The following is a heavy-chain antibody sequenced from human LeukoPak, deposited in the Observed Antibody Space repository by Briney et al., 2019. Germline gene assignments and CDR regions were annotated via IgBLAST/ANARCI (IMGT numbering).Heavy chain of an antibody. CDR2: MNPNSGNT. D-gene: IGHD3-9*01. J-gene: IGHJ3*02. Sequence: VASVKVSCKASGYTFTGYYMHWVRQATGQGLEWMGWMNPNSGNTGYAQKFQGRVTMTRNTSISTAYMELSSLRSEDTAVYYCARGVSSLRYFDWLFLWAFDIWGQGTMVTVSS. CDR3: ARGVSSLRYFDWLFLWAFDI. V-gene: IGHV1-8*02. CDR1: GYTFTGYY.